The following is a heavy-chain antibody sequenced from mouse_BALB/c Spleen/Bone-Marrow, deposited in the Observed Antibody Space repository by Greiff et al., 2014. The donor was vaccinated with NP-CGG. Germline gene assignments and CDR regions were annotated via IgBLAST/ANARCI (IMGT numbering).Heavy chain of an antibody. CDR1: GYTFTSYW. CDR3: TRGITTLVATRAMDS. CDR2: IYPGNSDT. V-gene: IGHV1-5*01. Sequence: VHVKQSGTVLARPGASVKMSCKASGYTFTSYWMHWVKQRPGQGLEWIGAIYPGNSDTSYNQKFKGKAKLTAVTSTSTAYMDLSSLTNEDSAVYSVTRGITTLVATRAMDSWGQGTSVTVSS. D-gene: IGHD1-1*01. J-gene: IGHJ4*01.